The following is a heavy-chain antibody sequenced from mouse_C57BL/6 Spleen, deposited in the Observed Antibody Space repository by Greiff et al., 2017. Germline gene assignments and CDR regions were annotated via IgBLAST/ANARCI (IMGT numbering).Heavy chain of an antibody. CDR3: ARGGSNYYYAMDY. CDR1: GFSINSDCY. J-gene: IGHJ4*01. CDR2: TFYSGIT. Sequence: EVQVVESGPSLVRPSQTLSLTCTVTGFSINSDCYWIWIRQFPGNKLEYIGYTFYSGITYYNPSLESRTYITRDTSKNQFSLKLSSVTTEDTATYYCARGGSNYYYAMDYWGQGTSVTVSS. D-gene: IGHD1-1*01. V-gene: IGHV3-3*01.